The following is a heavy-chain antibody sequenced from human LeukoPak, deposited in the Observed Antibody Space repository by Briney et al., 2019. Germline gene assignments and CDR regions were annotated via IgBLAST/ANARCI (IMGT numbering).Heavy chain of an antibody. Sequence: ASVKVSCKASGYTFTSYDINWVRQATGQGLEWMGWMNPNSGNTGYAQKFQGRVTMTRNTSISTACMELSSLRSEDTAVYYCARGDLATIVPFDYWGQGTLVTVSS. D-gene: IGHD5-24*01. J-gene: IGHJ4*02. CDR2: MNPNSGNT. V-gene: IGHV1-8*01. CDR3: ARGDLATIVPFDY. CDR1: GYTFTSYD.